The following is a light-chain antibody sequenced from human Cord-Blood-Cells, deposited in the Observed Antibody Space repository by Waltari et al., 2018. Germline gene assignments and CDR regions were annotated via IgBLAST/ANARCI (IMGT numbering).Light chain of an antibody. V-gene: IGKV3-15*01. J-gene: IGKJ2*01. CDR2: CAS. Sequence: IVMTQSPATLSVSPGERAPLSCRASQSVSSNLAWYQQKPGQPPRLLIYCASTRSTGIPARCSGSGSGTEFTLTISSLQSEDFAVYYCQQYNNWPLYTFGQGTKLEIK. CDR1: QSVSSN. CDR3: QQYNNWPLYT.